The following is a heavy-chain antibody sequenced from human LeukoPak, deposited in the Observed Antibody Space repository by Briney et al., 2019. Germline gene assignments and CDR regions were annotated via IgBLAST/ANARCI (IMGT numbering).Heavy chain of an antibody. V-gene: IGHV4-59*12. J-gene: IGHJ6*02. CDR3: ARDSDIAAAATGSFNYYYGMDV. CDR1: GGSISSYY. CDR2: IYYSGST. Sequence: SETLSLTCTVSGGSISSYYWSWIRQPPGKGLEWIGYIYYSGSTNYNPSLKSRVTISVDTSKNQFSLKLSSVTAADTAVYYCARDSDIAAAATGSFNYYYGMDVWGQGTTVTVSS. D-gene: IGHD6-13*01.